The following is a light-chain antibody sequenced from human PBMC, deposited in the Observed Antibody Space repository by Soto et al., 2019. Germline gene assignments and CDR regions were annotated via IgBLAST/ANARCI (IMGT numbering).Light chain of an antibody. CDR2: DVS. CDR3: QHYNSYLWT. Sequence: DLPMTPSPSTLSASIGDKVTIPFRASQSIDNWLAWYQQKPGKAPKLLIYDVSNLKIGVPSRFSGSGSGTEFTLTISSLQPDDFATYYCQHYNSYLWTFGQGTKVDIK. V-gene: IGKV1-5*01. CDR1: QSIDNW. J-gene: IGKJ1*01.